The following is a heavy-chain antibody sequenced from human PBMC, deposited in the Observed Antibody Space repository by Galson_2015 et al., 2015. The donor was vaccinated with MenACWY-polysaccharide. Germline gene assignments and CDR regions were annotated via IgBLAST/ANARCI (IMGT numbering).Heavy chain of an antibody. Sequence: SLRLSCAASGFTFTSYAMSRVRQAPGKGLEWVSAIRSNGTNTYYADSVKGRFTISRDNSKNTLYLQMNSLRAEDTAVYYCAKDSTDFWSVAGRFDHWGQGTLVTVSA. D-gene: IGHD3-3*01. CDR3: AKDSTDFWSVAGRFDH. V-gene: IGHV3-23*01. J-gene: IGHJ5*02. CDR1: GFTFTSYA. CDR2: IRSNGTNT.